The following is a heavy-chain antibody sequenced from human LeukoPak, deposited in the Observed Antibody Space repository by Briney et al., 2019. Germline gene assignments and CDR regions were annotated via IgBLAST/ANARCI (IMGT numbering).Heavy chain of an antibody. CDR2: ISSSGSTI. CDR3: VRGHVAVAAHDDAFDI. CDR1: GFTFSDYY. Sequence: GGSLRLSCAASGFTFSDYYMSWIRQAPGKGLEWVSYISSSGSTIYYADSVKGRFTISRDNAKNSLYLQMNSLRAEDTAVYYRVRGHVAVAAHDDAFDIWGQGTMVTVSS. J-gene: IGHJ3*02. V-gene: IGHV3-11*04. D-gene: IGHD6-19*01.